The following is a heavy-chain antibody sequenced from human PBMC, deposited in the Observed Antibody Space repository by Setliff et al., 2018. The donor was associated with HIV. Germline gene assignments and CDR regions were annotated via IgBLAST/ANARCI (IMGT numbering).Heavy chain of an antibody. J-gene: IGHJ5*02. CDR2: INAGNGNT. V-gene: IGHV1-3*01. D-gene: IGHD4-4*01. CDR1: GNTFTRYA. CDR3: ARDEGMTTRRGRFDP. Sequence: ASVKVSCKASGNTFTRYAMHWVRQAPGQRPEWMGWINAGNGNTKYSQKFQGRVTITRDTSASTAYMELSGLRSDDTAVYYCARDEGMTTRRGRFDPWGQGTLVTVSS.